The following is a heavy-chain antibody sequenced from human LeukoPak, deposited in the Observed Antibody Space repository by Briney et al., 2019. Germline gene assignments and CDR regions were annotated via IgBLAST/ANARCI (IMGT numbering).Heavy chain of an antibody. J-gene: IGHJ4*02. D-gene: IGHD2-15*01. V-gene: IGHV3-23*01. Sequence: GGSLRLSCAASGFTFSFYAMSWVRQAPGKGLEWVSAISGSGGSTYYADSVKGRFTISRDNSKNTLYLQMNSLRAEDTAVYYCAKDRGGWRAFDYWGQGTLVTVSS. CDR3: AKDRGGWRAFDY. CDR2: ISGSGGST. CDR1: GFTFSFYA.